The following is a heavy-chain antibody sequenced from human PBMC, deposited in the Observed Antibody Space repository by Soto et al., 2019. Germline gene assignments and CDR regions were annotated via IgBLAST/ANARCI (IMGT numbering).Heavy chain of an antibody. CDR1: GGSISSGDYY. Sequence: SETLSLTCTVSGGSISSGDYYWRWIRQPPGKCLEWIGYIYYSGSTYYNPSLKSRVTISVDTSKNQFSLKLSSVTAADTAVYYCARETYYYDSSGNDDAFDIWGQGTMVTV. CDR3: ARETYYYDSSGNDDAFDI. D-gene: IGHD3-22*01. V-gene: IGHV4-30-4*01. CDR2: IYYSGST. J-gene: IGHJ3*02.